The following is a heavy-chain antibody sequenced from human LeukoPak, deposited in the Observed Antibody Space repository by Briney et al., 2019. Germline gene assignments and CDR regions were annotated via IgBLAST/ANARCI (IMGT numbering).Heavy chain of an antibody. V-gene: IGHV4-39*07. CDR1: GGSISSSSYY. Sequence: SETLSLTCTVSGGSISSSSYYWGWIRQPPGKGLEWIGSIYYSGSTYYNPSLKSRVTISVDTSKNQFSLKLSSVTAADTAVYYCARDWAEGLDFWGQGTLVTVSS. CDR2: IYYSGST. CDR3: ARDWAEGLDF. D-gene: IGHD3-16*01. J-gene: IGHJ4*02.